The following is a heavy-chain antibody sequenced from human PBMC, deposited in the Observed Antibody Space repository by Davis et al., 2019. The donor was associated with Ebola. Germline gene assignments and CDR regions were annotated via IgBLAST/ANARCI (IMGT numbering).Heavy chain of an antibody. J-gene: IGHJ6*02. CDR1: GGSISSSSYY. Sequence: GSLRLSCTVSGGSISSSSYYWSWIRQPPGKGLEWIGEINHSGSTNYNPSLKSRVTISVDTSKNQFSLKLSSVTAADTAVYYCARGVNIYCSGGSCYHRIGMDVWGQGTTVTVSS. CDR3: ARGVNIYCSGGSCYHRIGMDV. CDR2: INHSGST. D-gene: IGHD2-15*01. V-gene: IGHV4-39*07.